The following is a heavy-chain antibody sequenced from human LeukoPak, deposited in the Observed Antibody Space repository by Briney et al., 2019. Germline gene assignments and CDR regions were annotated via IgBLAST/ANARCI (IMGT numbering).Heavy chain of an antibody. Sequence: GGSLRLSCAASGFAFSSCGIHWVRQAPGKGLEWVALVSEDGSIKFYADSVKGRFTISGDNSKNTLYLQMNSLRAEDTAVYYCAKEVGARDAFDIWGQGTLVTVSP. CDR1: GFAFSSCG. J-gene: IGHJ3*02. CDR3: AKEVGARDAFDI. V-gene: IGHV3-30*18. D-gene: IGHD1-26*01. CDR2: VSEDGSIK.